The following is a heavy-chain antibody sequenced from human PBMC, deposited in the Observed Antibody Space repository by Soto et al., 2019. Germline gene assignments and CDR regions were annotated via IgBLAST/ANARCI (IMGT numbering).Heavy chain of an antibody. D-gene: IGHD1-26*01. Sequence: QLQLQESGPGLVKPSETLSLTCTVSGGSISSSSYYWGWIRQPPGKGLEWIGSIYYSGSTYYNPSLKSRVTISVDTSKHQFSLKLSSVTAADTAVYYCARRGRWGDGHYYYYGMDVWGQGTTVTVSS. CDR3: ARRGRWGDGHYYYYGMDV. V-gene: IGHV4-39*01. CDR1: GGSISSSSYY. CDR2: IYYSGST. J-gene: IGHJ6*02.